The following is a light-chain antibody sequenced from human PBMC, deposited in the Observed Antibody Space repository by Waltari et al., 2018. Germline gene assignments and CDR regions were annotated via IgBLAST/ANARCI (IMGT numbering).Light chain of an antibody. Sequence: QSALTQPASVSGSPGQSITISCPGTSSDVGVHNYVSWYQQHPGKAPKLMIYAVNKRPSGVSDRFSGSRSGNTAYLTISGLQAEDEADYYCSSYTTSNTWVFGGGTKLTVL. CDR1: SSDVGVHNY. CDR2: AVN. CDR3: SSYTTSNTWV. J-gene: IGLJ3*02. V-gene: IGLV2-14*03.